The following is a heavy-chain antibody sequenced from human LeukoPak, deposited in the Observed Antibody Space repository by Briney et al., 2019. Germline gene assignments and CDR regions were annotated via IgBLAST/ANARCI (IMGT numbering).Heavy chain of an antibody. CDR1: GFTFSSYG. Sequence: GRSLRLSCAASGFTFSSYGMHWVRQAPGKGLEWVAVIWYDGGNKYYADSVKGRFTISRDNSKNTLYLQMNSLRAEDTAVYYCARRGRITGTKTREYYYYYMDVWGKGTTVTVSS. CDR2: IWYDGGNK. CDR3: ARRGRITGTKTREYYYYYMDV. J-gene: IGHJ6*03. V-gene: IGHV3-33*01. D-gene: IGHD1-7*01.